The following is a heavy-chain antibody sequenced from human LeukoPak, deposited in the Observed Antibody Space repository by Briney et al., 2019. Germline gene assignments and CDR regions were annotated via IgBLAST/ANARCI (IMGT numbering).Heavy chain of an antibody. D-gene: IGHD2-8*01. CDR1: GDSISSINW. Sequence: PSGTLSHTCAVSGDSISSINWWSWVRQPPGKGLEWIGEIYHSGSTNYNPSLKSRVTISVDTSKNQFSLKLSSVTAADTAVYYCARRPRYCTNGVCSHIDYWGQGTLVTVSS. J-gene: IGHJ4*02. CDR2: IYHSGST. V-gene: IGHV4-4*02. CDR3: ARRPRYCTNGVCSHIDY.